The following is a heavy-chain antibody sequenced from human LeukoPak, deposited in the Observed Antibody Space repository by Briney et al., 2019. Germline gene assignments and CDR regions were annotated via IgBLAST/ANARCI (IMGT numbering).Heavy chain of an antibody. CDR1: GFTFSNYA. Sequence: GGSLRLSCAASGFTFSNYAMHWVRQAPGKGLEWVALISYDGINKYYADSVKGRFTISRDNSKNTLYLLMHSLRPEDTAVYYCARDRDYAFDYWGQGTLVTVSS. CDR2: ISYDGINK. CDR3: ARDRDYAFDY. J-gene: IGHJ4*02. V-gene: IGHV3-30-3*01. D-gene: IGHD4-17*01.